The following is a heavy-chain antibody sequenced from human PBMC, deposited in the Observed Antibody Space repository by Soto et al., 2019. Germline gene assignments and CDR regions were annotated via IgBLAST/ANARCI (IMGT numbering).Heavy chain of an antibody. CDR1: GGTFSSYT. D-gene: IGHD6-13*01. CDR2: IIPILGIA. J-gene: IGHJ5*02. V-gene: IGHV1-69*04. Sequence: SVKVSCKASGGTFSSYTISWVRQAPGQGLEWMGRIIPILGIANYAQKFRGRVTITADKSTSTAYMELSSLRSEDTAVYYCARDKNRQQLAPFDPWGQGTLVTVSS. CDR3: ARDKNRQQLAPFDP.